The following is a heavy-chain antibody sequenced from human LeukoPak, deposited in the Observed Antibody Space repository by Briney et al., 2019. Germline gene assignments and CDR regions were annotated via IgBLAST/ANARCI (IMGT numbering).Heavy chain of an antibody. CDR2: ISGGNT. Sequence: PGGSLRLSCAGSRWTLSSYAMSRVRQAPGKGLEWVSGISGGNTYYADSVKGRFTISRDNSKNTLYLQMNSLRAEATAVYYCAPRSGGMDVWGRGTTVTVS. V-gene: IGHV3-23*01. J-gene: IGHJ6*02. CDR1: RWTLSSYA. CDR3: APRSGGMDV.